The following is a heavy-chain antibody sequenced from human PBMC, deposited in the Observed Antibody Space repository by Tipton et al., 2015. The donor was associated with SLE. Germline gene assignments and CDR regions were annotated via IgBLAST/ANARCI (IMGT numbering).Heavy chain of an antibody. CDR1: GGSISSGGYY. CDR2: IYYSGST. V-gene: IGHV4-31*03. CDR3: ARVKGRGYSYGLDY. J-gene: IGHJ4*02. Sequence: TLSLTRTVSGGSISSGGYYWSWIRQHPGKGLEWIGYIYYSGSTYYNPSLKSRVTISVDTSKNQFSLKLSSVTAADTAVYYCARVKGRGYSYGLDYWGQGTLVTVSS. D-gene: IGHD5-18*01.